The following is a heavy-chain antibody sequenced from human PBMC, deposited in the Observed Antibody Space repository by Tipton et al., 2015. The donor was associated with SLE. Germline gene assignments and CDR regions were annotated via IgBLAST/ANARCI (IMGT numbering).Heavy chain of an antibody. D-gene: IGHD3-16*01. V-gene: IGHV4-39*07. CDR2: ISHSGST. Sequence: TLSLTCTVSGGSISSSSYYWGWIRQPPGKGLEWIGEISHSGSTNYNPSLKSRVTISVDTSKNQFSLKLNSVTAADTAVYYCARGYFGGLRLLGYWGQGTLVTVSS. J-gene: IGHJ4*02. CDR1: GGSISSSSYY. CDR3: ARGYFGGLRLLGY.